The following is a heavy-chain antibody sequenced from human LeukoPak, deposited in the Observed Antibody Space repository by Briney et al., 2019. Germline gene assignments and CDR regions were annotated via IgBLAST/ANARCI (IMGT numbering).Heavy chain of an antibody. D-gene: IGHD3-10*01. CDR1: GFTFSSYA. J-gene: IGHJ5*02. Sequence: PGGSLRLSCAASGFTFSSYAMTWVRQAPGKGLEWVSAISGSGGSTYYADSVKGRFTISRDNSKNTLYLQMNSLRAEDTAVYYCAKDARYYYGSGSPNWFDPWGQGTLVTVSS. CDR2: ISGSGGST. V-gene: IGHV3-23*01. CDR3: AKDARYYYGSGSPNWFDP.